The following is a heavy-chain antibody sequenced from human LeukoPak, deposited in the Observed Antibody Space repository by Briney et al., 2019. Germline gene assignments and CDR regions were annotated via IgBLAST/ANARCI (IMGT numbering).Heavy chain of an antibody. CDR3: ATSTYYYDSSGYYYAEGYFDY. CDR2: INHSGST. CDR1: GGSFSGYY. J-gene: IGHJ4*02. Sequence: SETLSLTCAVYGGSFSGYYWSWIRQLPGKGLEWIGEINHSGSTNYNPSLKSRVTISVDTSKNQFSLKLSSVTAADTAVYYCATSTYYYDSSGYYYAEGYFDYWGQGTLVTVSS. D-gene: IGHD3-22*01. V-gene: IGHV4-34*01.